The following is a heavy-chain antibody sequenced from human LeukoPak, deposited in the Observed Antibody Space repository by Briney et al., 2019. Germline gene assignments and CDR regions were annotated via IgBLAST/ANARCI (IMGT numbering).Heavy chain of an antibody. Sequence: SVKVSCKASGGTFSSYAISWVRQAPGQGLEWMGGIIPIFGTANYAQKFQGRVTITADKSSSTAYMELSSLRSEDTAVYYCARTSIVVVVAARYYFDYWGQGTLVTVSS. CDR1: GGTFSSYA. CDR3: ARTSIVVVVAARYYFDY. J-gene: IGHJ4*02. D-gene: IGHD2-15*01. V-gene: IGHV1-69*06. CDR2: IIPIFGTA.